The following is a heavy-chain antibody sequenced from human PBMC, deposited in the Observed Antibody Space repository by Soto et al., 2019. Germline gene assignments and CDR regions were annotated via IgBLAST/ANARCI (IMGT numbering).Heavy chain of an antibody. CDR3: ARTGNIGGWLGYFQH. J-gene: IGHJ1*01. Sequence: QVQLQESGPGLVKPSQTLSLTCTVSGGSIRSGDYFCSWVRQPRGKGLEWIGYIYFRGSTYYNPSRQSRVNMSVDTSKNQFSLKLNSVTAADTSVYYCARTGNIGGWLGYFQHWGQGTLVTVSS. D-gene: IGHD6-19*01. CDR1: GGSIRSGDYF. V-gene: IGHV4-30-4*01. CDR2: IYFRGST.